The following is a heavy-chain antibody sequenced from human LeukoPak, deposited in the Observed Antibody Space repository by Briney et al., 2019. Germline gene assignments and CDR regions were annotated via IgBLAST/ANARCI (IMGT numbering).Heavy chain of an antibody. D-gene: IGHD3-3*01. J-gene: IGHJ4*02. CDR3: ARVPDYDFWSGYYFDY. CDR1: GFTFSSYW. CDR2: INSDGSST. Sequence: GGSLRLSCAASGFTFSSYWMHWVRQAPGKGLVWVSRINSDGSSTSYADSVKGRFTISRDNAKNTLYLQMNSLRAEDTAVSYCARVPDYDFWSGYYFDYWGQGTLVTVSS. V-gene: IGHV3-74*01.